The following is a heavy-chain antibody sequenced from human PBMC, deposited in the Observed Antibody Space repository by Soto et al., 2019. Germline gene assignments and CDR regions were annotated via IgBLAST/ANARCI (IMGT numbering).Heavy chain of an antibody. V-gene: IGHV3-33*01. CDR1: GFTFSSYG. D-gene: IGHD3-22*01. CDR3: ARDGRSSSSWSYYYDISRYYSSLLY. Sequence: GGSLRLSCAASGFTFSSYGMHWVRQAPGRGLEWVAVIWYDGSNKYYADSVKGRFTISRDNSKNTLYLQMNSLRAEDTAVYYCARDGRSSSSWSYYYDISRYYSSLLYRCQATLGTVSS. J-gene: IGHJ4*02. CDR2: IWYDGSNK.